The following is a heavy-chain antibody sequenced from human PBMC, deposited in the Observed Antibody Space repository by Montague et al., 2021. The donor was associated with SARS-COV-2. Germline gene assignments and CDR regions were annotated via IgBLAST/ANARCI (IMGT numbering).Heavy chain of an antibody. CDR3: ARVVGFGFDY. CDR1: GGSISSCSYY. CDR2: IYTSGST. D-gene: IGHD2-21*01. J-gene: IGHJ4*02. Sequence: TLSLTCTVSGGSISSCSYYWSWIRQPAGKGLEWIGRIYTSGSTNYNPYLKSRVTISVDTSKNQVSLKLSSVTAADTAAYSCARVVGFGFDYWGQGTLVTVSS. V-gene: IGHV4-61*02.